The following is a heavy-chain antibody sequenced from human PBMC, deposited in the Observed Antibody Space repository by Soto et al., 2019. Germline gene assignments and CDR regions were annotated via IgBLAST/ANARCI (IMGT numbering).Heavy chain of an antibody. CDR2: IYYSGST. CDR1: GGSISSYY. CDR3: ARVSFCSGGSCYPYYYGMDV. J-gene: IGHJ6*02. V-gene: IGHV4-59*01. D-gene: IGHD2-15*01. Sequence: QVQLQESGPGLVKPSETLSLTCTVSGGSISSYYWSWIRQPPGKGLEWIGYIYYSGSTNYNPSLKRRVTISVDTSKNQFSLKLSSVTAADTAVYYCARVSFCSGGSCYPYYYGMDVWGQGTTVTVSS.